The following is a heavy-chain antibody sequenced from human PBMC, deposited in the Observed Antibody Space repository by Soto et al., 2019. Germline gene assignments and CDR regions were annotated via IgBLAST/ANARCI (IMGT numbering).Heavy chain of an antibody. Sequence: GASVKVSCKASGYTFTGYYMHWVRQAPGQGLEWMGWINPNSGGTNYAQKFQGWVTMTRDTSISTAYMELSRLRSDDTAVYYCAREGGNYYDSSGYQGPIIYYYGMDVWGQGTTVTVS. CDR1: GYTFTGYY. V-gene: IGHV1-2*04. J-gene: IGHJ6*02. D-gene: IGHD3-22*01. CDR3: AREGGNYYDSSGYQGPIIYYYGMDV. CDR2: INPNSGGT.